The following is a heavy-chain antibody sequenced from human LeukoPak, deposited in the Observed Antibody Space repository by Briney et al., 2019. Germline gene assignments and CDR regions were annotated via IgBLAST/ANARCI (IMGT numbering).Heavy chain of an antibody. Sequence: SETLSLTCTVSGVSINSHYWSWIRQPPGKGLEWIGFNYDSGSANYKSSLKSRVTMTVDTSKNQFSLKLNSVTAADTAVYFCARVLQNYYHMDVWGKGTTVTVSS. V-gene: IGHV4-59*11. CDR3: ARVLQNYYHMDV. J-gene: IGHJ6*03. CDR2: NYDSGSA. CDR1: GVSINSHY. D-gene: IGHD3-3*01.